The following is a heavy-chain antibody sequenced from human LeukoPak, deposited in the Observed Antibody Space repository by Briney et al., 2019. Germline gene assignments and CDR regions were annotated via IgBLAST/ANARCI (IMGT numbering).Heavy chain of an antibody. V-gene: IGHV3-48*01. CDR3: ARDRTGTYFDY. CDR2: ISSTSGTI. Sequence: GGSLRLSCAASGFTFSNFGMNWVRQAPGKGVECLLYISSTSGTIYDADSVKGRFTISRDNAKNSLYLQMDTLRAEDTAVYYCARDRTGTYFDYWGQGTLVTVSS. CDR1: GFTFSNFG. J-gene: IGHJ4*02. D-gene: IGHD3/OR15-3a*01.